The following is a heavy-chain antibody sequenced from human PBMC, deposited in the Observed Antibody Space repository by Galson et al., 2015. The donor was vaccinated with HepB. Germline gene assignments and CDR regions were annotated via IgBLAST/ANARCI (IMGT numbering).Heavy chain of an antibody. V-gene: IGHV4-59*08. J-gene: IGHJ2*01. CDR2: VYYSGNT. CDR3: ARQTTLWFGELSVPAYFDL. Sequence: SETLSLTCSVSGGSISSDYWSWVRQPPGKGLEWIGSVYYSGNTNYNPSLKSRVTISVDTSKKQFSLRLMSVTAADTAVYYCARQTTLWFGELSVPAYFDLWGRGTLVTVSA. D-gene: IGHD3-10*01. CDR1: GGSISSDY.